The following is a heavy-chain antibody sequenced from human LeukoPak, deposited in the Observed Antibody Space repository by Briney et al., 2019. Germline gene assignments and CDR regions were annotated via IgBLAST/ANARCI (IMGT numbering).Heavy chain of an antibody. Sequence: GGSLRLSCAASGSTFSSYSMNWVRQAPGKGLEWVSSISSSSSYIYYADSVKGRFTISRDNAKNSLYLQMNSLRAEDTAVYYCARGLGSGWYFDYWGQGTLVTVSS. CDR2: ISSSSSYI. CDR1: GSTFSSYS. J-gene: IGHJ4*02. CDR3: ARGLGSGWYFDY. V-gene: IGHV3-21*01. D-gene: IGHD6-19*01.